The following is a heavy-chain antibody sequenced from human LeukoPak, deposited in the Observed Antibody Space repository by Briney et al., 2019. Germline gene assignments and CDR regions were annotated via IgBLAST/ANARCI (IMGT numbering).Heavy chain of an antibody. J-gene: IGHJ4*02. CDR2: MNPNSGNT. CDR3: ATDPAYCGGDCYLK. Sequence: ASVKVSCKASGYTFTSYDINWVRQATGQGLEWMGWMNPNSGNTGYAQKFRGRVTMTEDTSTDTAYMELSSLRSEDTAVYYCATDPAYCGGDCYLKWGQGTLVTVSS. CDR1: GYTFTSYD. D-gene: IGHD2-21*02. V-gene: IGHV1-8*01.